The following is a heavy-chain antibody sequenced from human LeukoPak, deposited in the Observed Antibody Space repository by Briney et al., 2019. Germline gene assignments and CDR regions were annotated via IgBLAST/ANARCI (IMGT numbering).Heavy chain of an antibody. V-gene: IGHV3-23*01. CDR3: AKRIQSAMATGY. J-gene: IGHJ4*02. CDR2: INGSGGST. D-gene: IGHD5-18*01. CDR1: GFTFSSYA. Sequence: GGSLRLSCAASGFTFSSYAMSWVRQAPGKGLEWVSDINGSGGSTYYADSVKGRFTISRDNSKNTLYLQMNSLRAEDTAVYYCAKRIQSAMATGYWGQGALVTVSS.